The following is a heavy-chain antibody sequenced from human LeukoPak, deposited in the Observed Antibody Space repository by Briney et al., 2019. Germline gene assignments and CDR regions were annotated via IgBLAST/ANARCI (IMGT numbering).Heavy chain of an antibody. Sequence: PSETLSLTCAVSGVSFYDYYWAWVRQTPGKGLEWIGEINHSGYTNDSPSLKSRVTLSIDTSRKQFSPNLRSVTVADAGIYYCTRMTTGHDYWGQGTLATVSS. J-gene: IGHJ4*02. CDR3: TRMTTGHDY. CDR1: GVSFYDYY. V-gene: IGHV4-34*01. D-gene: IGHD4-17*01. CDR2: INHSGYT.